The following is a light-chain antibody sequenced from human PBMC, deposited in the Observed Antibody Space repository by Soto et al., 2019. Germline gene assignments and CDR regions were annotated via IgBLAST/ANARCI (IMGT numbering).Light chain of an antibody. CDR3: SSYAGSSNV. CDR1: SSDVGGYNY. J-gene: IGLJ1*01. CDR2: EVN. V-gene: IGLV2-8*01. Sequence: QSVLTQPPSASGSPGQSVAISRTVTSSDVGGYNYVSWYQQHPGKAPKLMIYEVNKRPSGVPDRFSGSKSGNTASLTVSGLQAEDEADYYCSSYAGSSNVFGTGTKVTVL.